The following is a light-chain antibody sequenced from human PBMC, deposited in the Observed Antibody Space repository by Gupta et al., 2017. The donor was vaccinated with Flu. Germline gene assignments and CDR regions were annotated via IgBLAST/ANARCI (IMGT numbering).Light chain of an antibody. CDR3: MQGEHLKT. CDR1: QSLVHRNGNTY. V-gene: IGKV2-30*02. Sequence: PVTLGQPASISCRSSQSLVHRNGNTYLNWFQHRPGQCPRRLIYRVSTRDSRVPDRFSGSGSGTDFTLKSNRGEAEDVGVYHGMQGEHLKTFGQGTKVEIK. CDR2: RVS. J-gene: IGKJ1*01.